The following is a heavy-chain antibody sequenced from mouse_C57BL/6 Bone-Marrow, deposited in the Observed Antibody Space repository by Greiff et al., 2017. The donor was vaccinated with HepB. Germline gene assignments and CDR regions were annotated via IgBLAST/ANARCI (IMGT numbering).Heavy chain of an antibody. CDR2: IYPGSGST. Sequence: QVQLQQPGAELVKPGASVKMSCKASGYTFTSYWITWVKQRPGQGLEWIGDIYPGSGSTNYNEKFKSKATLTVYTSSSTAYMQLSILTSEDSAVYYCAFYYYGSSFYWGQGTTLTVSS. CDR3: AFYYYGSSFY. J-gene: IGHJ2*01. CDR1: GYTFTSYW. D-gene: IGHD1-1*01. V-gene: IGHV1-55*01.